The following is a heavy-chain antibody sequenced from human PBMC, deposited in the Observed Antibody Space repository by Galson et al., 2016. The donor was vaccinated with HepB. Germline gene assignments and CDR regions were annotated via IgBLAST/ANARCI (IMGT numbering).Heavy chain of an antibody. J-gene: IGHJ4*02. Sequence: SLRLSCAASGFIFSVYGMHWVRQTPGKGLEWVAVISYDGSNKYYAASVKGRFTISRNNSKNTLSLQMNSLRAEDTAVYYCAKNDILAGYSAFDYWDQGTLVTVSS. D-gene: IGHD3-9*01. CDR3: AKNDILAGYSAFDY. CDR1: GFIFSVYG. CDR2: ISYDGSNK. V-gene: IGHV3-30*18.